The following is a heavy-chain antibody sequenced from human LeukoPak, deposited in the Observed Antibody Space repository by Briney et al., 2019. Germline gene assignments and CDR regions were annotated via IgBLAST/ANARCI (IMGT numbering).Heavy chain of an antibody. J-gene: IGHJ4*02. CDR2: LKKDGSDK. Sequence: GGSLRLSCAVSGFTFSRYWMSWVRQAPGKGLEWVANLKKDGSDKFYVDSVKSRFTISRENAKNSLYLQMNSVRAEDTAVYYCAREEDGSYYYWGQGTLVTVSS. CDR1: GFTFSRYW. D-gene: IGHD1-26*01. V-gene: IGHV3-7*01. CDR3: AREEDGSYYY.